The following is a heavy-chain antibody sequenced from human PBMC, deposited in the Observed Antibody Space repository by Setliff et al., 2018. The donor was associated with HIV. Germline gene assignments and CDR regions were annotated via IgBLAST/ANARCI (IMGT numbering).Heavy chain of an antibody. Sequence: PSETLSLTCTVSGASISSHYWTWIRQPPGKGLEWIGNIHYTGGTNYNPSLKSRVTISGDSSKKQFSLVLSSVTAADTAVYYCARVPSSGWYGGHHYMDVWGKGATVTVSS. J-gene: IGHJ6*03. V-gene: IGHV4-59*11. D-gene: IGHD6-19*01. CDR2: IHYTGGT. CDR3: ARVPSSGWYGGHHYMDV. CDR1: GASISSHY.